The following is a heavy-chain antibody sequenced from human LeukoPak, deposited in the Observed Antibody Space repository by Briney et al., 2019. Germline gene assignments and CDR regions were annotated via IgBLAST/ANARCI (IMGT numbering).Heavy chain of an antibody. V-gene: IGHV3-23*01. CDR3: AKDPGGYGGETVDY. CDR2: ISGSGGST. Sequence: GGSLRLSCAASGFTFISYAMSWVRQAPGKGLEWVSAISGSGGSTYYADSVKGRFTISRDNSKNALYLQMNSLRAEDTAVYYCAKDPGGYGGETVDYWGQGTLVTVSS. J-gene: IGHJ4*02. CDR1: GFTFISYA. D-gene: IGHD4-23*01.